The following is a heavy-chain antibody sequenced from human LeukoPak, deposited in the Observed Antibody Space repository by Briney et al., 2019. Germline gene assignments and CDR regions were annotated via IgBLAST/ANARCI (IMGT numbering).Heavy chain of an antibody. CDR3: AKSGGYGLIDY. CDR1: GGSLSSGSYY. V-gene: IGHV4-39*01. J-gene: IGHJ4*02. Sequence: SGTLSLTCTVSGGSLSSGSYYWGWLRQPPGRGLEWVGSIYSSGSTYYNPSLQSRVTISIETSKNQISLRLNSVTAADTAMYYCAKSGGYGLIDYWGQGTLVSVSS. CDR2: IYSSGST. D-gene: IGHD1-26*01.